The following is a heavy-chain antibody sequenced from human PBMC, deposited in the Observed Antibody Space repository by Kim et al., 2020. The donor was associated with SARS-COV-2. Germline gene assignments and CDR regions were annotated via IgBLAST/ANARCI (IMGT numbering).Heavy chain of an antibody. CDR3: ARYYYDSSGYSAPYFQH. Sequence: SETLSLTCTVSGGSISSYYWSWIRQPAGKGLSLIFRITPLFSTNYNPSLKSRVTMSVDTSKNQFSLKLSSVTAADTAVYYCARYYYDSSGYSAPYFQHWGQGTLVTVSS. D-gene: IGHD3-22*01. CDR1: GGSISSYY. V-gene: IGHV4-4*07. CDR2: ITPLFST. J-gene: IGHJ1*01.